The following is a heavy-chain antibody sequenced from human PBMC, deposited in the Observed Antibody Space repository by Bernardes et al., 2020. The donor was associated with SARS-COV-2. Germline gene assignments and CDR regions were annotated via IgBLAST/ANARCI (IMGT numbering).Heavy chain of an antibody. V-gene: IGHV3-30-3*01. Sequence: GGSLRLSCAASGFTFSSYAMHWVRQAPGKGLEWVAVISYDGSNKYYADSVKGRFTISRDNSKNTLYLQMNSLRAEDTAVYYCARGHCSGGSCYPTYYYYGMDVWGQGTTVTVSS. CDR1: GFTFSSYA. CDR3: ARGHCSGGSCYPTYYYYGMDV. D-gene: IGHD2-15*01. J-gene: IGHJ6*02. CDR2: ISYDGSNK.